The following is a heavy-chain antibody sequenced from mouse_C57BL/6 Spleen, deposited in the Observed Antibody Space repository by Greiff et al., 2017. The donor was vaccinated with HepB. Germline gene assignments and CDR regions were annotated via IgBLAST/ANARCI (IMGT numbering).Heavy chain of an antibody. CDR2: INPNYGTT. Sequence: VQLKESGPELVKPGASVKISCKASGYSFTDYNMNWVKQSNGKSLEWIGVINPNYGTTSYNQKFKGKATLTVDQSSSTAYMQLNSLTSEDSAVYYCARSRDYYSSSDYYAMDYWGQGTSVTVSS. CDR1: GYSFTDYN. V-gene: IGHV1-39*01. J-gene: IGHJ4*01. CDR3: ARSRDYYSSSDYYAMDY. D-gene: IGHD1-1*01.